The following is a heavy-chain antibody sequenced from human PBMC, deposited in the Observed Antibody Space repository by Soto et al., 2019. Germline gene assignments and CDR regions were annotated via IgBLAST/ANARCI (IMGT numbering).Heavy chain of an antibody. CDR1: GYTFTSYG. CDR2: ISAYNGNT. V-gene: IGHV1-18*01. J-gene: IGHJ4*02. CDR3: ARMGTYSSSWDGWLDY. D-gene: IGHD6-13*01. Sequence: VASVKVSCKASGYTFTSYGISWVRQAPGQGLEWMGWISAYNGNTNYAQKLQGRVTMTTDTSTSTAYMELRSLRSDDTAVYYCARMGTYSSSWDGWLDYWGQGTLVTVSS.